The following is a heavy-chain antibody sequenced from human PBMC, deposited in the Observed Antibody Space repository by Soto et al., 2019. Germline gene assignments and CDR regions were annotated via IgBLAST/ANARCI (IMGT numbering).Heavy chain of an antibody. V-gene: IGHV1-24*01. D-gene: IGHD3-22*01. Sequence: ASMKVSWKVSGYTLTELSMHWVRQAPGKGLECMGGFDPEDGETIYAQKFQGSVTMTEDTSTDTAYMELSSLRSEETAVYYCATGDSRGYCYQPFDYGGEWTLVTVST. J-gene: IGHJ4*02. CDR3: ATGDSRGYCYQPFDY. CDR1: GYTLTELS. CDR2: FDPEDGET.